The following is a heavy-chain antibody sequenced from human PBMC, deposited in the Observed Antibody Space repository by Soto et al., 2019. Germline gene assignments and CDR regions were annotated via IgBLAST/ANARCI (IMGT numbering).Heavy chain of an antibody. Sequence: QLQLQESGPGLVKPSETLSLTCTVSGGSISSSSYYWGWIRQSPGKGLEWIGSIYYSGSTYYNPSLKSRVTISVDTSKNQFSLKLSSVTAADTAVYYCARYYDILTGYYWSQSSYYFDYWGQGTLVTVSS. CDR1: GGSISSSSYY. V-gene: IGHV4-39*01. CDR3: ARYYDILTGYYWSQSSYYFDY. D-gene: IGHD3-9*01. J-gene: IGHJ4*02. CDR2: IYYSGST.